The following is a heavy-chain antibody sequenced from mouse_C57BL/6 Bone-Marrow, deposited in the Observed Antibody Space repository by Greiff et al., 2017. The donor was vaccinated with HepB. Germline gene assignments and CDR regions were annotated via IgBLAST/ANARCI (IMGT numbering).Heavy chain of an antibody. CDR2: ISSGGDYI. V-gene: IGHV5-9-1*02. CDR3: TRRGKDWFAY. J-gene: IGHJ3*01. Sequence: EVNLVESGEGLVKPGGSLKLSCAASGFTFSSYAMSWVRQTPEKRLEWVAYISSGGDYIYYADTVKGRFTISRDNARNTLYLQMSSLKSEDTAMYYCTRRGKDWFAYWGQGTLVTVSA. CDR1: GFTFSSYA. D-gene: IGHD1-3*01.